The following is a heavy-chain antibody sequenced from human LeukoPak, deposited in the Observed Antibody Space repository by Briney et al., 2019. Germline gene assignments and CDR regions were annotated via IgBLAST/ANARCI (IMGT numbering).Heavy chain of an antibody. CDR2: IYSGGST. V-gene: IGHV3-66*01. CDR3: ARVTHASSSWSYYFDY. D-gene: IGHD6-13*01. Sequence: PGGSLRLSCAASGFTVSSNYMSWVRQAPGKGLEWVSVIYSGGSTYYADSVKGRFTISRDNSKNTLYLQMNSLRAEDTAVYYCARVTHASSSWSYYFDYWGQGTLVTVSS. CDR1: GFTVSSNY. J-gene: IGHJ4*02.